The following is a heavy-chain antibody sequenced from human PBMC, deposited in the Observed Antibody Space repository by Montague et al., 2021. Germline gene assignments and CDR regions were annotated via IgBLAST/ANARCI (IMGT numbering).Heavy chain of an antibody. D-gene: IGHD3-16*01. V-gene: IGHV4-61*01. CDR2: IYYSGST. CDR3: AGWGLLEKYYFGY. Sequence: SETLSLTCTVSGGSVSGGSYYWSWIRQPPGKGLEWIGYIYYSGSTNYNPSLKSRVTISVDTSKNQFSLRLSSVTAADTAVYYCAGWGLLEKYYFGYWGQGTPVTVSS. CDR1: GGSVSGGSYY. J-gene: IGHJ4*02.